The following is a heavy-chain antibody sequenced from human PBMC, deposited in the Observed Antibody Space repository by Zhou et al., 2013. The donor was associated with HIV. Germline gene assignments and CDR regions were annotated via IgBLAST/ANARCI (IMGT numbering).Heavy chain of an antibody. CDR2: IIPLFNTP. D-gene: IGHD3-16*01. CDR1: GGTFSSFA. V-gene: IGHV1-69*13. CDR3: ARDHHPVYYDAREASLDC. Sequence: QVQLVQSGAEVKKPGSSVKVSCKASGGTFSSFALSWVRQAPGQGLEWMGRIIPLFNTPTYAQMFQGRVTFTADKSTNTAYMELSSLRSEDTAVYYCARDHHPVYYDAREASLDCWGQGTLVTVSS. J-gene: IGHJ4*02.